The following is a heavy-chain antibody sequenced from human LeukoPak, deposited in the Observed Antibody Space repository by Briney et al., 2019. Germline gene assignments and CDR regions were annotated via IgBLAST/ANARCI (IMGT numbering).Heavy chain of an antibody. Sequence: SSETLSLTCAVYGGSFSGYYWSWVRQPPGKGLEWIGEINHSGSTNYNPSLKSRVTISVDKSKNQFSLKLSSVTAADTAVYYCARNAQYFYVPDVWGQGTTVTVSS. CDR1: GGSFSGYY. CDR3: ARNAQYFYVPDV. D-gene: IGHD3-10*02. V-gene: IGHV4-34*01. CDR2: INHSGST. J-gene: IGHJ6*02.